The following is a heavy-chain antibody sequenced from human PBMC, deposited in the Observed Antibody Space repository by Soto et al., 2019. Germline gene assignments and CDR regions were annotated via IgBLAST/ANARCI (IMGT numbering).Heavy chain of an antibody. Sequence: QVQLVESGGGVVQPGRSLKPSCAASGFNLSSYGMHWVRQAPGKGLEWVAVISYDGSNKYYADSVKGRFTISRDNSKNTLYLQMNSLRAEDTAVYYCAKFGYYDFWRSSGMDVWGPGTTVTVSS. CDR1: GFNLSSYG. J-gene: IGHJ6*02. D-gene: IGHD3-3*01. CDR2: ISYDGSNK. V-gene: IGHV3-30*18. CDR3: AKFGYYDFWRSSGMDV.